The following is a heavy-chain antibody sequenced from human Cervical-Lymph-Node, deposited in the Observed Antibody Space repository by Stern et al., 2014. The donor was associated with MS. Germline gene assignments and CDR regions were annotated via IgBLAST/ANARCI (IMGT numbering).Heavy chain of an antibody. CDR3: AREVAGHRLGMMDV. CDR1: GNTFISYY. V-gene: IGHV1-46*01. D-gene: IGHD6-19*01. J-gene: IGHJ6*02. CDR2: INPRGGST. Sequence: MQLVEPGAEVKKLGASVKVSCKASGNTFISYYMHWVRQAAGQGLEWMGIINPRGGSTSYAQKFQGRVTMTRDTSTSTVYMELSSLRSEDTAVYYCAREVAGHRLGMMDVWGQGTTVTVSS.